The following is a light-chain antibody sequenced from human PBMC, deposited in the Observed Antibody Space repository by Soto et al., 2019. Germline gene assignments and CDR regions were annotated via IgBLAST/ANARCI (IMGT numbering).Light chain of an antibody. Sequence: QSVLTQPASVSGSPGQSITISCTGTSSDVGSYNLVSWYQQHPGKAPKLMIYEVSKRPSGVSNRFSGSKSGSTASLTISGLQAEDEADYYCCSYAGSSTFVYVFGTGTKVTVL. J-gene: IGLJ1*01. CDR2: EVS. V-gene: IGLV2-23*02. CDR1: SSDVGSYNL. CDR3: CSYAGSSTFVYV.